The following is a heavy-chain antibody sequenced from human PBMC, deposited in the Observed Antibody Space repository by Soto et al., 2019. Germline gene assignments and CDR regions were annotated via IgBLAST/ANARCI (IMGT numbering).Heavy chain of an antibody. J-gene: IGHJ5*02. Sequence: GESLKISCKGSGYSFTSYWISWVRQMPGKGPEWMGRIDPSDSYTNYSPSFQGHVTISADKSISTAYLQWSSLKASDTAMYYCARLVGANPGGTNWFDPWGQGTLVTVSS. CDR3: ARLVGANPGGTNWFDP. CDR2: IDPSDSYT. CDR1: GYSFTSYW. D-gene: IGHD1-26*01. V-gene: IGHV5-10-1*01.